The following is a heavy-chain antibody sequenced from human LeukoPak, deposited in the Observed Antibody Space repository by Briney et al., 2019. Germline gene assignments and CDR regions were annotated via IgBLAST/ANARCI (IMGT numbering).Heavy chain of an antibody. J-gene: IGHJ3*02. CDR2: IYPGDSDT. V-gene: IGHV5-51*01. D-gene: IGHD6-13*01. CDR1: GYSFTSYW. CDR3: AITHPGIAAAGTQAFDI. Sequence: GESLKISCKGSGYSFTSYWIGWVRQMPGKGLEWMGIIYPGDSDTRYSPSFQGQVIISADKSISTAYLQWSSLKASDTAMYYCAITHPGIAAAGTQAFDIWGQGTMVTVSS.